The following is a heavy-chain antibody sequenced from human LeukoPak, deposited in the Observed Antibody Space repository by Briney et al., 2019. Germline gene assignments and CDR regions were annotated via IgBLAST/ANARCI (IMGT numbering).Heavy chain of an antibody. V-gene: IGHV3-48*02. CDR2: ISSSGSII. CDR1: GFTFSSYS. J-gene: IGHJ4*02. CDR3: ERFAGEDY. Sequence: GGSLRLSCAASGFTFSSYSFNWVRQAPGKGLEWVSYISSSGSIIYYADSVKGRFTISRDNAKNSLYLQVNSLRDEDTAVYYCERFAGEDYWGQGTLVTVSS. D-gene: IGHD3-10*01.